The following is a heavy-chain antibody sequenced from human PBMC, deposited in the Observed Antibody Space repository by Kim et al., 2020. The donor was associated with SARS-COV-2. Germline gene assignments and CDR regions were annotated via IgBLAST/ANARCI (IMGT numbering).Heavy chain of an antibody. CDR3: ARGSVPYGGNSL. J-gene: IGHJ4*02. D-gene: IGHD4-17*01. V-gene: IGHV4-31*03. Sequence: SETLSLTCTVSGGSISSGGYYWSWIRQHPGKGLEWIGYIYYSGSTYYNPSLKSRVTISVDTSKNQFSLKLSSVTAADTAVYYCARGSVPYGGNSLWGQGTLVTVSS. CDR2: IYYSGST. CDR1: GGSISSGGYY.